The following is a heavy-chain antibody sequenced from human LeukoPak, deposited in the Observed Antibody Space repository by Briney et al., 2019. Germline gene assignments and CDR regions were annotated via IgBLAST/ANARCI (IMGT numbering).Heavy chain of an antibody. Sequence: ASAKVSCKASGGTFSSYAISWVRQAPGQGLEWMGGIIPIFGTANYAQKFQGRVTITADESTSTAYMELSSLRSEGTAVYYCARDPTYYYDSSGYYYVSAFDIWGQGTMVTVSS. CDR2: IIPIFGTA. V-gene: IGHV1-69*13. CDR1: GGTFSSYA. J-gene: IGHJ3*02. D-gene: IGHD3-22*01. CDR3: ARDPTYYYDSSGYYYVSAFDI.